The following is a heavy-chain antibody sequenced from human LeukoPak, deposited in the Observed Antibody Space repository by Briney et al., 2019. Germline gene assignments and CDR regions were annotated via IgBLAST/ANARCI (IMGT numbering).Heavy chain of an antibody. CDR1: GFTFSSYW. V-gene: IGHV3-74*01. D-gene: IGHD2-21*02. Sequence: GGSLRLSCAASGFTFSSYWMSWVRQAPGKGLVRVSRINSDGSSTSYADSVKGRFTISRDNAKNTLYLQMNSLRAEDTAVYYCARGRLAYCGGDCSEGWFDPWGQGTLVTVSS. CDR2: INSDGSST. J-gene: IGHJ5*02. CDR3: ARGRLAYCGGDCSEGWFDP.